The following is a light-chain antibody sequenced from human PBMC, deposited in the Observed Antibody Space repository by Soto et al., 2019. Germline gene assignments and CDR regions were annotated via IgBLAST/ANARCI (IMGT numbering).Light chain of an antibody. Sequence: QSVLTQPRSVSGSPGQSVTISCTGTSSDVGTYNFVSWYQQYPGKAPKLMIYDVSKRPSGVPDRFSGSKSGNMASLTISGLQAEDEADYYCCSYAGSNTGVFGGGTKLTVL. CDR2: DVS. V-gene: IGLV2-11*01. CDR3: CSYAGSNTGV. J-gene: IGLJ3*02. CDR1: SSDVGTYNF.